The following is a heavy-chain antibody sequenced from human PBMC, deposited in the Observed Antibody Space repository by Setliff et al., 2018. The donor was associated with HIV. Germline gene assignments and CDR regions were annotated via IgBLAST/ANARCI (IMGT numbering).Heavy chain of an antibody. CDR1: GGSISSSSYY. D-gene: IGHD3-3*01. J-gene: IGHJ5*02. Sequence: SETLSLTCTVSGGSISSSSYYWVWSRQPPGKGLEWIGSIYYSGSSGSTNYNPSLKSRVTISIDTSKNQFSLKLSSVTAADTAVYYCARQGGGRVTIFGVSGGWFDPWGQGTLVTVSS. CDR2: IYYSGSSGST. V-gene: IGHV4-39*01. CDR3: ARQGGGRVTIFGVSGGWFDP.